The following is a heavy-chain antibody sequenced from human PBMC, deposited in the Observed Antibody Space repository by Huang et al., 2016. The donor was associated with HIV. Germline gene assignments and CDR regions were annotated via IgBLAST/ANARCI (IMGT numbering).Heavy chain of an antibody. CDR1: GFPFSKYS. CDR2: IGAGGSPI. J-gene: IGHJ4*02. Sequence: VESGGGLVHPGGSLSLSCAASGFPFSKYSMNWVRQAPGKGLEWGAYIGAGGSPIYYADSVKGRFTISRDNGKKLTSLEMNSLRAEDTAVYFCARVAYSYGMHWGQGTLVTVSS. V-gene: IGHV3-48*01. CDR3: ARVAYSYGMH. D-gene: IGHD5-18*01.